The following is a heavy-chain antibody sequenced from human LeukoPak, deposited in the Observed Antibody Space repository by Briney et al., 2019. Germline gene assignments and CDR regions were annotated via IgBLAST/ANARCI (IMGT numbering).Heavy chain of an antibody. CDR1: GYTFTGYY. D-gene: IGHD2-21*01. V-gene: IGHV1-2*02. CDR2: INPNSGGT. J-gene: IGHJ3*02. Sequence: GASVKVSCKASGYTFTGYYMHRVRQAPGQGLEWMGWINPNSGGTNYAQKFQGRVTMTRDTSISTAYMELSRLRSDDTAVYYCAGDGANYCGGDCCNDAFDIWGQGTMVTVSS. CDR3: AGDGANYCGGDCCNDAFDI.